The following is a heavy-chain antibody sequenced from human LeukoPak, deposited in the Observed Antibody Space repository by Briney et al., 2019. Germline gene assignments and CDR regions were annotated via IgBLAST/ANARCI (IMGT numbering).Heavy chain of an antibody. Sequence: PGGSLRLSCAASGFTFSSYAMSWVRQAPGKGLEWVSAISGSGGSTYYADSVKGRFTISRDNYKNPLYLQMNSLRAEDTAVYYCAKTLTTVTKRYWYFDLWGRGTLVTVSS. V-gene: IGHV3-23*01. CDR3: AKTLTTVTKRYWYFDL. CDR2: ISGSGGST. J-gene: IGHJ2*01. D-gene: IGHD4-17*01. CDR1: GFTFSSYA.